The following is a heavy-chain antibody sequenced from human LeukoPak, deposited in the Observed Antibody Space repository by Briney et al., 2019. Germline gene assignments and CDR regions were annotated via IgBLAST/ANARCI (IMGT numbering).Heavy chain of an antibody. J-gene: IGHJ4*02. CDR1: GFIVSNNY. V-gene: IGHV3-53*01. Sequence: GGSLRLSCAASGFIVSNNYMNWVRQASGKGLEWVSIIYSGGGTYYADSVKGRFTISRDNSKNTLYLQMNSLSADDTAVYYCARGCYYERSGYCPFDYWGPGTLVTVSS. CDR2: IYSGGGT. D-gene: IGHD3-22*01. CDR3: ARGCYYERSGYCPFDY.